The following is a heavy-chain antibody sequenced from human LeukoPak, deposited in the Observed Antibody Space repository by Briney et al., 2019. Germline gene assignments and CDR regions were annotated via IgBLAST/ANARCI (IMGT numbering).Heavy chain of an antibody. CDR1: GGTFSGYA. Sequence: SVKVSCKASGGTFSGYAISWVRQAPGQGLEWMGGIIPIFGTANYAQKFQGRVTITTDESASTAYMELSSLRSEDTAVYYCARLVGYCSSTSCLDFDYWGQGTLVTVSS. D-gene: IGHD2-2*01. CDR3: ARLVGYCSSTSCLDFDY. V-gene: IGHV1-69*05. J-gene: IGHJ4*02. CDR2: IIPIFGTA.